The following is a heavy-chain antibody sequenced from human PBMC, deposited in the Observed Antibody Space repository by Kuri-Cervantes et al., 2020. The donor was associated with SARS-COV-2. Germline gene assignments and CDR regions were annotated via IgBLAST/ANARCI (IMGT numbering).Heavy chain of an antibody. Sequence: GGSLRLSCTASDFAFTNYPMHWVRQAPGKGLEWVALISYDGRKINYSESVKGRFTISRDISQSALYLQMDSLTPEDTALYYCARELSPGGSHLDYWGQGTLVTVSS. D-gene: IGHD3-16*01. CDR2: ISYDGRKI. V-gene: IGHV3-30*04. CDR1: DFAFTNYP. CDR3: ARELSPGGSHLDY. J-gene: IGHJ4*02.